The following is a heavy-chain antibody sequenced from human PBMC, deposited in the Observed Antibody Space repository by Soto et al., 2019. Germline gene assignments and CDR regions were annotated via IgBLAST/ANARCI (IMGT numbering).Heavy chain of an antibody. D-gene: IGHD6-13*01. CDR2: IYYSGST. Sequence: PSETLSLTCTVSGGSISSSSYYWGWIRQPPGKGLEWIGSIYYSGSTYYNTSLKSRVTISVDTSKNQFSLKLSSVTAADTAVYYCAKISSSSWPILVNWFDPWGQGTLVTVSS. V-gene: IGHV4-39*01. CDR1: GGSISSSSYY. CDR3: AKISSSSWPILVNWFDP. J-gene: IGHJ5*02.